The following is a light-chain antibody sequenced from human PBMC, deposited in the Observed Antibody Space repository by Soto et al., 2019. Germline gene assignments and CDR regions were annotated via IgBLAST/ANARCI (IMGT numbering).Light chain of an antibody. Sequence: DIVMTQSPLSLPVTPGEPASISCRSSQSLLHSNGYNYLDWYLQKPGQSPQLLIYLGSNRASGVPDRFSGSGSGTDFTLKISRVEAKDVGVYYCMQALQTPRLTFGGGTKVEIK. CDR1: QSLLHSNGYNY. CDR3: MQALQTPRLT. CDR2: LGS. V-gene: IGKV2-28*01. J-gene: IGKJ4*01.